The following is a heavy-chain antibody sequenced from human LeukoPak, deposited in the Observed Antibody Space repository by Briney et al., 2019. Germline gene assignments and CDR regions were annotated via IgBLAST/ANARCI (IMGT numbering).Heavy chain of an antibody. J-gene: IGHJ6*03. D-gene: IGHD3-10*01. Sequence: GGSLRLSCAASGFTFSSYEMNWVRQAPGKGLEWVSYISSSGSTIYYADSVKGRFTISRDNAKNSLYLQMNSLRAEDTAVYYCARDRRGGYYYYYMDVWGKGTTVTVSS. CDR2: ISSSGSTI. V-gene: IGHV3-48*03. CDR1: GFTFSSYE. CDR3: ARDRRGGYYYYYMDV.